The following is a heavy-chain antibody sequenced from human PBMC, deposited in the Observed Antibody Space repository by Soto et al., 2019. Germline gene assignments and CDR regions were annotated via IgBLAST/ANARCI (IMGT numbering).Heavy chain of an antibody. V-gene: IGHV1-18*01. CDR3: ARESGYSSSWYELALRDPEGWFDP. CDR2: ISAYNGNT. J-gene: IGHJ5*02. Sequence: ASLKVSCKASGYTFTIYGIIWVRQAPGQGLEWMGWISAYNGNTNYAQKLQGRVTMTTDTSTSTAYMELRRLRSDDTAVYYCARESGYSSSWYELALRDPEGWFDPWGQGTLVTVSS. CDR1: GYTFTIYG. D-gene: IGHD6-13*01.